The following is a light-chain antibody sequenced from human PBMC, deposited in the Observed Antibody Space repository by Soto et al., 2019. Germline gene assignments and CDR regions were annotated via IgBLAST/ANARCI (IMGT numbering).Light chain of an antibody. J-gene: IGKJ5*01. Sequence: DIEMTQSTSSLSASVGDRVTITCRASQSISSYLNWYQQKPGKAPKLLIYAASSLQSGVPSRFSGSGSGTEFTLTISSLQPDDFATYYCQQYNTYSTFGQGTRLE. CDR1: QSISSY. V-gene: IGKV1-39*01. CDR2: AAS. CDR3: QQYNTYST.